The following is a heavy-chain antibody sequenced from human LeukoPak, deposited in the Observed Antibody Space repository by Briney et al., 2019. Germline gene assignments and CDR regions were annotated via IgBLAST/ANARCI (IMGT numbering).Heavy chain of an antibody. CDR3: AKVGVYDNSGYSNFDY. CDR1: GFTFSSYG. V-gene: IGHV3-30*18. Sequence: GGSLRLSCAASGFTFSSYGMHWVRQAPGKGLEWVAVISYDGSNKYYADSVKGRFTISRDNSKNTLYLQMNSLRAEDTAVYYCAKVGVYDNSGYSNFDYWGQGTLVTVSS. D-gene: IGHD3-22*01. CDR2: ISYDGSNK. J-gene: IGHJ4*02.